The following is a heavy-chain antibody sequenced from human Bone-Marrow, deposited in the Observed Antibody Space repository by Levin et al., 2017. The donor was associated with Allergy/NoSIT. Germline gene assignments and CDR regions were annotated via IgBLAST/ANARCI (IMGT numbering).Heavy chain of an antibody. CDR1: GFMFSQYG. CDR3: ARDPPVKDGYRGSFDM. D-gene: IGHD5-24*01. Sequence: SCATSGFMFSQYGMHWARQAPGKGLEWVAAIWFDGSNEFYAKSVRGRFTISRDNSMNIVYLQMNSVRAEDTAIYYCARDPPVKDGYRGSFDMWGQGTMVTVSP. CDR2: IWFDGSNE. V-gene: IGHV3-33*01. J-gene: IGHJ3*02.